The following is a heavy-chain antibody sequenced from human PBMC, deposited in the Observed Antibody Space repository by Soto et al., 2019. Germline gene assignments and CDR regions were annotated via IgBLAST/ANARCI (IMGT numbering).Heavy chain of an antibody. CDR2: INPSGGST. V-gene: IGHV1-46*01. D-gene: IGHD3-22*01. Sequence: QVQLVQSGAEVKKPGASVKVSCKASGYTFTSYYMHWVRQAPGQGLEWMGIINPSGGSTNYAQKFRGKVPMTRDTSTGKFYMELSSLRSEDTAVYYWARDLYYYDSSGPGNFDSWGQGTLVTVSS. CDR1: GYTFTSYY. CDR3: ARDLYYYDSSGPGNFDS. J-gene: IGHJ4*02.